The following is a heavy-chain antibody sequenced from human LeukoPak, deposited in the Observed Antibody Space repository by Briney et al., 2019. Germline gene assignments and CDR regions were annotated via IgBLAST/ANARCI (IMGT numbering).Heavy chain of an antibody. D-gene: IGHD3-3*01. CDR2: INSGSSAK. CDR3: ARWSRFLEWLSPDGFDI. CDR1: GFTFSSYE. V-gene: IGHV3-48*03. Sequence: GGSLRLSCAASGFTFSSYEMSWVRQAPGKGLEWVSYINSGSSAKYYAASVKGRFIISRDDAKNSLYLQMNSLRAEDTVVYYCARWSRFLEWLSPDGFDIWGQGTMVTVSS. J-gene: IGHJ3*02.